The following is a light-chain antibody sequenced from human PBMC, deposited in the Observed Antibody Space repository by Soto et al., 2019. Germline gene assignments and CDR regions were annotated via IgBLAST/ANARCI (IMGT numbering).Light chain of an antibody. CDR2: AAY. Sequence: HVTHSPSSLSASVGDRITITCRASQGMSTYLAWYQQKPGKASTLLIYAAYTLQSGVPSRFSGGGSGTDFTLTISSLQPEDFATYYCHQLNRYPTFGGGTKV. J-gene: IGKJ4*01. V-gene: IGKV1-9*01. CDR1: QGMSTY. CDR3: HQLNRYPT.